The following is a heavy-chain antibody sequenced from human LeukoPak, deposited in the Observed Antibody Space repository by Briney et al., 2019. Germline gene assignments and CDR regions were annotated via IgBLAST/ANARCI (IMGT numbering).Heavy chain of an antibody. J-gene: IGHJ4*02. CDR1: GFTFSSYW. V-gene: IGHV3-7*01. Sequence: GGPLRLSCAASGFTFSSYWMSWVPEAPGKGLEWVANIKQDGSEKYYVDSVKGRFTISRDNAKNSLYLQMNSLRAEDTAVYYCARATFPYYYDSSGYWIFDYWGQGTLVTVSS. CDR2: IKQDGSEK. D-gene: IGHD3-22*01. CDR3: ARATFPYYYDSSGYWIFDY.